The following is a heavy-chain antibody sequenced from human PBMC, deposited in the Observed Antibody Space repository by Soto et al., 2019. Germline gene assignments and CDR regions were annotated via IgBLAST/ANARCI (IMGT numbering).Heavy chain of an antibody. CDR2: IYYSGST. J-gene: IGHJ4*02. CDR1: GGSISSSSYY. Sequence: QLQLQESGPGLVKPSETMSLTCTVSGGSISSSSYYWGWIRQPPGKGLEWIGSIYYSGSTYYNPSLKSRVTISVDTSKNQFSLKLSSVTAADTAVYYCARPTPVYGDSPSYYFDYWGQGTLVTVSS. CDR3: ARPTPVYGDSPSYYFDY. V-gene: IGHV4-39*01. D-gene: IGHD4-17*01.